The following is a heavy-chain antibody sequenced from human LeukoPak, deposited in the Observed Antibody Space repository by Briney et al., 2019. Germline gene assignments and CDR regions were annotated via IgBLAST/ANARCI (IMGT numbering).Heavy chain of an antibody. Sequence: SETLSLTCTVSGGSISSYYWSWIRQPPGKGREWIGYIYYSGSTNYNPSLKSRVTISVDTSKNQFSLELSSVTAADTAMYYCARDHSSGWYRGAFDIWGQGTRLTVSS. CDR1: GGSISSYY. V-gene: IGHV4-59*01. CDR3: ARDHSSGWYRGAFDI. CDR2: IYYSGST. D-gene: IGHD6-19*01. J-gene: IGHJ3*02.